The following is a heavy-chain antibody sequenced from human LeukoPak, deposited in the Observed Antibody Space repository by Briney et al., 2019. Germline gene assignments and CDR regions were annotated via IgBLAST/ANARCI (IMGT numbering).Heavy chain of an antibody. CDR3: ARDYGSGYYYFDY. V-gene: IGHV1-2*06. CDR2: INPNSGGT. J-gene: IGHJ4*02. CDR1: GYTFTVYY. Sequence: ASVNVSCKASGYTFTVYYMHWVRQAPGQGLEWMGRINPNSGGTNYAQKFQGRVTMTRDTSISTAYMELSRLRSDDTAVYYCARDYGSGYYYFDYWGQGTLVTVSS. D-gene: IGHD3-22*01.